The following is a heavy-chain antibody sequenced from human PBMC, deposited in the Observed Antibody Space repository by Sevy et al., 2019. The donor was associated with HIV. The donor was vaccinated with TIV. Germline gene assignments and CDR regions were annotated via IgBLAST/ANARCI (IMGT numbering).Heavy chain of an antibody. D-gene: IGHD3-22*01. CDR2: IYYSGST. V-gene: IGHV4-59*01. J-gene: IGHJ4*02. CDR1: GGSISSYY. Sequence: SETLSLTCTVSGGSISSYYWSWIRQPPGKGLEWIGYIYYSGSTNYNPSLKSRVTISVDKSKNQFSLKLSYVTAAETAVYYCASGRRHYYDSSGYYEVGTFDYWGQGTLVTVSS. CDR3: ASGRRHYYDSSGYYEVGTFDY.